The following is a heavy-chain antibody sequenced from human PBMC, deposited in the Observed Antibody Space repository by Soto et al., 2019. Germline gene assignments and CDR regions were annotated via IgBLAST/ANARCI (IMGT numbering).Heavy chain of an antibody. CDR3: ARHSSPYDSSPAYFQH. J-gene: IGHJ1*01. CDR1: GGSISSSSYY. CDR2: IYYSGST. D-gene: IGHD3-22*01. V-gene: IGHV4-39*01. Sequence: SETLSLTCTVSGGSISSSSYYWGWVRRPPGKGLEWIGSIYYSGSTYYNPSLKSRVTISVDTSKNQFSLKLSSVTAADTAVYYCARHSSPYDSSPAYFQHWGQGTLVTVS.